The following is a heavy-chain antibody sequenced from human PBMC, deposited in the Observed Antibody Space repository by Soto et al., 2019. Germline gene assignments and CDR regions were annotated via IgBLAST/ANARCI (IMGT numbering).Heavy chain of an antibody. CDR1: EDTISSCG. D-gene: IGHD3-10*01. J-gene: IGHJ4*02. CDR3: AKDIITMVRVLLDY. CDR2: ISYDGSNK. V-gene: IGHV3-30*18. Sequence: GPLRLACAVSEDTISSCGTHRDRKEQGKGLEWVAVISYDGSNKYSAASVKGRFTISRDNSKNTLYLQMNSLRAEDTAVYFCAKDIITMVRVLLDYWGQGTLVTVFS.